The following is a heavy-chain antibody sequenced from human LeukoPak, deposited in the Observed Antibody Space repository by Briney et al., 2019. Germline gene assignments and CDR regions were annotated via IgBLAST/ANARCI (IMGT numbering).Heavy chain of an antibody. CDR2: NIPIFGTA. J-gene: IGHJ4*02. CDR3: ARLRITRVTPFDC. Sequence: SVKVSCKASGGTLSSYAISWVQQAPGQGLEWMGENIPIFGTANYAQKFQGRVTITADESTSTAYRELRTLRSEETAVYYCARLRITRVTPFDCWGQGSLVTVSS. D-gene: IGHD4-23*01. V-gene: IGHV1-69*01. CDR1: GGTLSSYA.